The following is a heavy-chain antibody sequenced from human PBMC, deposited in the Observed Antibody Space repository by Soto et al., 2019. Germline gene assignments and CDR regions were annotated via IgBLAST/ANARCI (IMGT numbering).Heavy chain of an antibody. CDR1: GGSMSEYF. CDR2: VYYLGST. Sequence: SETLSLTCSVSGGSMSEYFWSWIRQSPGKGLEWIGYVYYLGSTDYNPSLKSRVTISVDTSKRQFSLRLTSVTAADTAVYYCARDGYDGSGSPYPAYWGPGTQVTVSS. J-gene: IGHJ4*02. V-gene: IGHV4-59*01. D-gene: IGHD3-10*01. CDR3: ARDGYDGSGSPYPAY.